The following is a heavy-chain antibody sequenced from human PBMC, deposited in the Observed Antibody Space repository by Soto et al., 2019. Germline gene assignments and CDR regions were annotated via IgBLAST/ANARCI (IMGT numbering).Heavy chain of an antibody. CDR2: IYYSGST. J-gene: IGHJ4*02. Sequence: QVQLQESGPGLVKPSATLSLTCTVSGGSISSYYWSWIRQPPGKGLEWIGYIYYSGSTDYDPSLKSRVTISVDTSKNQFSLKLSSVTAADTAVYYCARRWGTYFDFWGQGTLVTVSS. CDR1: GGSISSYY. V-gene: IGHV4-59*01. CDR3: ARRWGTYFDF. D-gene: IGHD7-27*01.